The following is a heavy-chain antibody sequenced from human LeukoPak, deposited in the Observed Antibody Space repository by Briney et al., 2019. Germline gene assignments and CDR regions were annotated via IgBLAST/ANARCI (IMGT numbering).Heavy chain of an antibody. CDR1: GGTFSSYA. CDR2: IIPIFGTA. Sequence: SVKVSCKASGGTFSSYAISWVRQAPGQGLEWMGRIIPIFGTANYAQRFQGRVTITTDESTSTAYMELSSLRSEDTAVYYCARDYFDFWSGYMYWGQGTLVTVSS. J-gene: IGHJ4*02. CDR3: ARDYFDFWSGYMY. V-gene: IGHV1-69*05. D-gene: IGHD3-3*01.